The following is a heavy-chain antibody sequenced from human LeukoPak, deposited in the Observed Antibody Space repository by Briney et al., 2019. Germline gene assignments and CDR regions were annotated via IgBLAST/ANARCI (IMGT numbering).Heavy chain of an antibody. V-gene: IGHV3-23*01. CDR1: GFTFRASA. D-gene: IGHD6-13*01. CDR3: AKKTPGIHPFDS. J-gene: IGHJ4*02. CDR2: VGADSDT. Sequence: GGSLRLSCAASGFTFRASAFSWVRQSPGRGLEWVSTVGADSDTYYADSVKGRFTISRDNSKNTVYLQMTGLRADDTAVYYCAKKTPGIHPFDSWGQGTLVTVSP.